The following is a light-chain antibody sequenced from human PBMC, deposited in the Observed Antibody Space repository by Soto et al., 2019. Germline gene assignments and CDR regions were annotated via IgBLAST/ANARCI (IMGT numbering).Light chain of an antibody. V-gene: IGLV2-8*01. J-gene: IGLJ2*01. CDR2: EVT. CDR3: SSYSCSKNMV. CDR1: SSDVGGYNY. Sequence: QSALTQPPSASGSPGQSVTISCTGTSSDVGGYNYVSWYQQHPGKAPKLMIHEVTKRPSGVPDLYSGSKSGNAASLTVSGRQYEDEATYYCSSYSCSKNMVFGGSTKLTVL.